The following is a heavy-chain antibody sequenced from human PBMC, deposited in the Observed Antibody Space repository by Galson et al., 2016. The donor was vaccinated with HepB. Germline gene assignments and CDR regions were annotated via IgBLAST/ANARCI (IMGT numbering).Heavy chain of an antibody. CDR1: GFTFSHYY. D-gene: IGHD4-17*01. Sequence: SLRLSCAASGFTFSHYYMTWIRQAPGKGLEWVSYISSRGDTIYYAHSARGRFTISRDNANNSLYLEMNSLRADDTAVYYCARIGDYSYYYYGMDLWGQGTLVTVSS. CDR3: ARIGDYSYYYYGMDL. J-gene: IGHJ6*02. CDR2: ISSRGDTI. V-gene: IGHV3-11*01.